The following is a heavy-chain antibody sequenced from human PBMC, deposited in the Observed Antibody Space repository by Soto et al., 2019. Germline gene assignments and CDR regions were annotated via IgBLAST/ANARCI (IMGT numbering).Heavy chain of an antibody. CDR3: ARGHTIFGFDY. J-gene: IGHJ4*02. Sequence: SETLSLTCAVSGGSISSGGYSWSWIRQPPGKGLEWIGYIYHSGTTYYNPPLKSRVTISIDRSENQFSLKLSSVTAADTAVYYCARGHTIFGFDYWGQGTLVTVSS. V-gene: IGHV4-30-2*01. D-gene: IGHD3-3*01. CDR1: GGSISSGGYS. CDR2: IYHSGTT.